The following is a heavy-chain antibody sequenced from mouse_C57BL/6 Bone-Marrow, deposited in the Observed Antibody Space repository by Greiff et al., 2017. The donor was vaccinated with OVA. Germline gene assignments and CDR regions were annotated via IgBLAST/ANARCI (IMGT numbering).Heavy chain of an antibody. CDR1: GFNIKNTY. CDR2: ILPGSGST. J-gene: IGHJ1*03. D-gene: IGHD2-5*01. V-gene: IGHV14-3*01. CDR3: ASQGCYSNYGYFDV. Sequence: EVNVVESVAELVRPGASVKLSCTASGFNIKNTYMHWVKQRPEQGLEWIGEILPGSGSTNYNEKFKGKATFTADTSSNTAYMQLSSLTTEDSAIYYCASQGCYSNYGYFDVWGTGTTVTVSS.